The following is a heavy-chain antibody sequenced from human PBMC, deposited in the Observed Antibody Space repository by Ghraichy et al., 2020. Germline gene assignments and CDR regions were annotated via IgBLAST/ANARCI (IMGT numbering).Heavy chain of an antibody. Sequence: SETLSLTCTVSGGSISSYYRSWIRQPPGKGLEWIGYIYTSGSTNYNPSLKSRVTISVDTSKNQFSLKLSSVTAADTAVYYCARHWEEYGDYLNWFDPWGQGTLVTVSS. D-gene: IGHD4-17*01. CDR3: ARHWEEYGDYLNWFDP. CDR2: IYTSGST. J-gene: IGHJ5*02. V-gene: IGHV4-4*09. CDR1: GGSISSYY.